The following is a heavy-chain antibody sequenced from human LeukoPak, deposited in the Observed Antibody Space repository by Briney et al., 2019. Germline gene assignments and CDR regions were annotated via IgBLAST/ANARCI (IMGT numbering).Heavy chain of an antibody. CDR2: ISYDGSNK. V-gene: IGHV3-30-3*01. CDR3: ARSDIVVVTAIL. D-gene: IGHD2-21*02. J-gene: IGHJ4*02. CDR1: GFTFSSYA. Sequence: GGSLRLSCAASGFTFSSYAMHWVRQAPGKGLEWVAVISYDGSNKYYADSVKGRFTISRDNSKNTLYLQMNSLRAEDTAVYYCARSDIVVVTAILWGQGTLVTVSS.